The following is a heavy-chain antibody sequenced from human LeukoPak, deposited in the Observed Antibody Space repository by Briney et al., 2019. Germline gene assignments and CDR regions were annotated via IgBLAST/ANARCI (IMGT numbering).Heavy chain of an antibody. CDR2: ISAYNGKT. J-gene: IGHJ5*02. CDR1: GYIFTNYG. CDR3: ARDEQLSTNWFDP. V-gene: IGHV1-18*01. Sequence: ASVKVSCKASGYIFTNYGVSWVRQAPGQGLEWIGWISAYNGKTKYGERFQGRVTMTTDTSTSTGYMELRSLTSDDTAVYYCARDEQLSTNWFDPWGQGTLVTVSS. D-gene: IGHD6-6*01.